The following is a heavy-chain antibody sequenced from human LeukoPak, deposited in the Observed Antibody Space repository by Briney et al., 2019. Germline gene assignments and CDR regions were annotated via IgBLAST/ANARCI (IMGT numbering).Heavy chain of an antibody. CDR3: ATDRWFGEPLDDYYGMDV. D-gene: IGHD3-10*01. CDR1: GYTLTELS. J-gene: IGHJ6*02. CDR2: FYLEDGET. Sequence: ASVTDSFMVSGYTLTELSMHWVRQAPLKGVEGVGGFYLEDGETIYAQKFQGRVTMTEDTSTDTAYMDLSSLRSEDTAVYNCATDRWFGEPLDDYYGMDVWGQGTTVTVSS. V-gene: IGHV1-24*01.